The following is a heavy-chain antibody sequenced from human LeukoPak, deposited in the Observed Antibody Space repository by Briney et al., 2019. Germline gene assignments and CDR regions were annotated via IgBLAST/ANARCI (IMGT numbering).Heavy chain of an antibody. D-gene: IGHD3-10*01. J-gene: IGHJ4*02. Sequence: SETLSLTCAVYSGSFSGYYWTWFRQPPGKGLEWIGEFNHSWGAKYNPSLKSRVTISVDTSNNHLSLNLNSVTAADTAVYYCAASLWFGIYPDHWGQGSLVTVSS. CDR3: AASLWFGIYPDH. CDR2: FNHSWGA. CDR1: SGSFSGYY. V-gene: IGHV4-34*01.